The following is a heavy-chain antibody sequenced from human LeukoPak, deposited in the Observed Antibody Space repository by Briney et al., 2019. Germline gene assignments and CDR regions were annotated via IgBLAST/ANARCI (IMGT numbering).Heavy chain of an antibody. Sequence: SETLSLTCTVSGGSISSGSYYWSWIRQPAGKGLEWIGRIYTSGSTNYNPSLKSRVTISVDTSKNQFSLKLSSVTAADTAVYYCARFSTMIVVVHYYFDYWGQGTLVTVSS. CDR1: GGSISSGSYY. CDR3: ARFSTMIVVVHYYFDY. CDR2: IYTSGST. D-gene: IGHD3-22*01. J-gene: IGHJ4*02. V-gene: IGHV4-61*02.